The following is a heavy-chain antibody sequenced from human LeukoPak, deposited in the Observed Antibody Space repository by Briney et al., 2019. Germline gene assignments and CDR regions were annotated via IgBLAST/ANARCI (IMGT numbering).Heavy chain of an antibody. Sequence: GGSLRLSCAASGFNFDNYGMSWVRQAPGKRLEWVSGINWNSGDTGYADSVKGRFTISRDNAKNSLYLQMNSLRADDTALYYCARGIAAAGNHRWFDPWGQGTPVTVSS. D-gene: IGHD6-13*01. V-gene: IGHV3-20*04. J-gene: IGHJ5*02. CDR1: GFNFDNYG. CDR3: ARGIAAAGNHRWFDP. CDR2: INWNSGDT.